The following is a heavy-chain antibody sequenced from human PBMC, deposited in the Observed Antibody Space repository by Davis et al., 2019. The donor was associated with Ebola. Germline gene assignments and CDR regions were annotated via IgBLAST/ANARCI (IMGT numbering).Heavy chain of an antibody. J-gene: IGHJ4*02. D-gene: IGHD6-19*01. V-gene: IGHV2-70*11. CDR2: IDWDGDK. CDR1: GFSLNSNAMC. Sequence: SGPTLVKPTQTLTMTCTFSGFSLNSNAMCVIWIRQPPGNALECPARIDWDGDKYYSTSLKTMLTISKDTSKNPVLLTMTSMDPVDTATYYCARSSDCISSNYFDYWGQGALVTVSS. CDR3: ARSSDCISSNYFDY.